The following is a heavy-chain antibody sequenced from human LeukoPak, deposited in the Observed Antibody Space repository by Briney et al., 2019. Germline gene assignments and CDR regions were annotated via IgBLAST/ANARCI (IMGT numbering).Heavy chain of an antibody. CDR3: AKDAMVRGAKAPNWFDP. J-gene: IGHJ5*02. CDR1: GFTFSSYA. Sequence: GGSLRLSCAASGFTFSSYAMSWVRQAPGKGLEWVSATSGSGGSTYYADSVKGRFTISRDNSKNTLYLQMNSLRAEDTAVYYCAKDAMVRGAKAPNWFDPWGQGTLVTVSS. D-gene: IGHD3-10*01. V-gene: IGHV3-23*01. CDR2: TSGSGGST.